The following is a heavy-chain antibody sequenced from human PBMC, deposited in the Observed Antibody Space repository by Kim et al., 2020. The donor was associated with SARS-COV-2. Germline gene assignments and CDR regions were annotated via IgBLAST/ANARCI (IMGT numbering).Heavy chain of an antibody. D-gene: IGHD3-9*01. Sequence: SETLSLTCTVSGGSISSYYWSWIRLSPGKGLEWIGYIYYSGSTNFNPSLKSRVSISVDTSENQFSLKLSSVTAADTAVYYCARSLRLFDSPDTYFDYWGQGTLVTVSS. CDR3: ARSLRLFDSPDTYFDY. J-gene: IGHJ4*02. CDR2: IYYSGST. CDR1: GGSISSYY. V-gene: IGHV4-59*01.